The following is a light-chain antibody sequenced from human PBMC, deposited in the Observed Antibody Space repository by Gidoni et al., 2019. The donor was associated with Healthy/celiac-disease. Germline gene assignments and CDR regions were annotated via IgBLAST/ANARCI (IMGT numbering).Light chain of an antibody. CDR1: SLRSYY. J-gene: IGLJ2*01. CDR3: NSRDSSGNHGVV. Sequence: SSALTQDPAVSVALGQTVRITCQGDSLRSYYASWYQQKPGQAPVLVIYGKNNRPSGIPDRISGYSSGNTASLTISRAQAEDAADYYGNSRDSSGNHGVVFGGGTKLTVL. CDR2: GKN. V-gene: IGLV3-19*01.